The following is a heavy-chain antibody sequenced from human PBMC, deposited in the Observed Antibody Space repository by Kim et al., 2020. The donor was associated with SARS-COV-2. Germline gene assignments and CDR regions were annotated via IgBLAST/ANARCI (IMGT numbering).Heavy chain of an antibody. CDR1: GFTFSSYA. CDR3: AKRFLAAAGTVDCWFDP. J-gene: IGHJ5*02. V-gene: IGHV3-23*01. Sequence: GGSLRLSCAASGFTFSSYAMSWVRQAPGKGLEWVSGISGSGGSTYYADSVKGRFTISRDNSKNTLYLQMNSLRAEDTAVYYCAKRFLAAAGTVDCWFDPWGQGTLVTVSS. CDR2: ISGSGGST. D-gene: IGHD6-13*01.